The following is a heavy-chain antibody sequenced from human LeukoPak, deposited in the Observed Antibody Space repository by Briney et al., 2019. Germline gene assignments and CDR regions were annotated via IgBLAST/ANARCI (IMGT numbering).Heavy chain of an antibody. Sequence: SETLSLTCTVSGGSISSYYWSWIRQPAGKGLEWIGRIYTSGSTNYNPSLKSRVTMSVDTSKNQFSLKLSSVTAADTAVYYCARDTSTTYYDFWSGYQARGFDYWGQGTLVTVSS. CDR1: GGSISSYY. CDR3: ARDTSTTYYDFWSGYQARGFDY. D-gene: IGHD3-3*01. CDR2: IYTSGST. V-gene: IGHV4-4*07. J-gene: IGHJ4*02.